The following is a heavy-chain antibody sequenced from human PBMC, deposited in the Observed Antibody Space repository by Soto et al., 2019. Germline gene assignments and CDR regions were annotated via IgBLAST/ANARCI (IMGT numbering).Heavy chain of an antibody. CDR3: ARETTARFDP. V-gene: IGHV4-30-2*01. CDR2: IYHSGDA. D-gene: IGHD1-1*01. CDR1: VGSISIGVYS. Sequence: SLTCTVSVGSISIGVYSWSWIRQPPGKGLEWIGYIYHSGDAYYNLSLKRRASISIDRSKNQFSLNLTSVTAAGTAVYYCARETTARFDPWGQGTLVTVSS. J-gene: IGHJ5*02.